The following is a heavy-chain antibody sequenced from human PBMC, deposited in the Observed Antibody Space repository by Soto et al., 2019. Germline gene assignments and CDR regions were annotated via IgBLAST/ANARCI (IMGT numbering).Heavy chain of an antibody. J-gene: IGHJ6*02. V-gene: IGHV4-31*03. CDR3: ARRLGANYYYYAMDV. Sequence: SETLSLTCTVSGASISSGGYSWSWIRQHPGKGLEWIGYIYFSGSTYYNPSLTSRLTISLDTSKNQFSLNLSSVTAADTALYYCARRLGANYYYYAMDVWGQGTTVTVSS. D-gene: IGHD5-12*01. CDR1: GASISSGGYS. CDR2: IYFSGST.